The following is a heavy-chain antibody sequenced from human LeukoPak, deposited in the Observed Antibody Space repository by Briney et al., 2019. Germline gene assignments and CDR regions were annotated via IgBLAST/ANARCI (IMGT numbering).Heavy chain of an antibody. CDR2: IYHSGST. D-gene: IGHD3-10*01. Sequence: SQTLSLTCAVSGGSISSGGYSWSWIRQPPGKGLEWIGYIYHSGSTYYNPSLKSRVTISVDTSKNQFSLKLSSVTAADTAVYYCARDGGGGSGSYSRYLDSWGQGTLVTVSS. CDR1: GGSISSGGYS. CDR3: ARDGGGGSGSYSRYLDS. J-gene: IGHJ4*02. V-gene: IGHV4-30-2*05.